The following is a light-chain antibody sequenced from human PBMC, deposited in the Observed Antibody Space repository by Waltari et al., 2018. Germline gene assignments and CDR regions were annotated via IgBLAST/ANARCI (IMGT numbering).Light chain of an antibody. CDR1: AFPKHY. J-gene: IGLJ1*01. CDR3: QSADMSGSYV. CDR2: KDS. Sequence: SYELTQPPSVSVSPGQTATITCSGDAFPKHYTYWYQQKSGQAPMLVIYKDSARPSGTPERFSGSSSGTTATLTISGVRAEDEADYYCQSADMSGSYVFGSGTQVIVL. V-gene: IGLV3-25*03.